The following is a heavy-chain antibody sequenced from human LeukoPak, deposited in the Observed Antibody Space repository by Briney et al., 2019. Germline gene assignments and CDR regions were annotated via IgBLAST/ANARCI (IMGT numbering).Heavy chain of an antibody. CDR3: AKDGGRSPYYGMDV. CDR2: ISGSGGST. J-gene: IGHJ6*02. CDR1: GFTFSSYA. D-gene: IGHD4-23*01. Sequence: GGSLRLSCAASGFTFSSYAMSWVRQAPGKGLEWVSAISGSGGSTYYADSVKGRFTISRDNSKNTLYLQMNSLRAEDTAVYYCAKDGGRSPYYGMDVWGQGTTVTVSS. V-gene: IGHV3-23*01.